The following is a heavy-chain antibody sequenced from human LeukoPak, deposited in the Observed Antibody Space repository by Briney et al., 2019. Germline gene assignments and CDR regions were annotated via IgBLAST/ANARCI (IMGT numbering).Heavy chain of an antibody. CDR1: GFTFSNAW. D-gene: IGHD7-27*01. V-gene: IGHV3-15*01. CDR2: IKSKTDGGTT. Sequence: GGSLRLSCAASGFTFSNAWMSWVRQAPGKGLEWVGRIKSKTDGGTTDYAAPVKGRFTISRDDSKNTLYLQMNSLRAEDTAVYYCAKDPQLGWVDYWGQGTLVTVSS. CDR3: AKDPQLGWVDY. J-gene: IGHJ4*02.